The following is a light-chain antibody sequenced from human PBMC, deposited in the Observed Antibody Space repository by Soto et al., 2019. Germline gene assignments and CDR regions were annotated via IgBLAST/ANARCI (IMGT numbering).Light chain of an antibody. CDR1: QSVNRN. CDR3: QQYNNWWT. Sequence: EIVMTQSPATLSVSPGERATLSCRASQSVNRNLAWYQQKPGQAPRLLIYAASTRATGIRARFSGSGSETEFTLTISSLQSEDFAIYYCQQYNNWWTFGQGTKVEI. CDR2: AAS. V-gene: IGKV3-15*01. J-gene: IGKJ1*01.